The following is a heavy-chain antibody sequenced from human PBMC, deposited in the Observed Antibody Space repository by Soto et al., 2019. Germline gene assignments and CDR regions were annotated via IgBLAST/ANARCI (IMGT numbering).Heavy chain of an antibody. J-gene: IGHJ6*02. CDR1: GFTFSSYA. Sequence: PGGSLRLSCAASGFTFSSYAMDWVRQAPGKGLEWVAVISYDGSNKYYADSVKGRFTISRDNSKNTLYLQMNSLRAEDTAVYYWARSASRYYYSGMDVWGQGTTVTVSS. CDR2: ISYDGSNK. D-gene: IGHD6-6*01. V-gene: IGHV3-30-3*01. CDR3: ARSASRYYYSGMDV.